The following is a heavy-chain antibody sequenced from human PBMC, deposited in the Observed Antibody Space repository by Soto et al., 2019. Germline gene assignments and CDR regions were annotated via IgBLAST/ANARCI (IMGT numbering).Heavy chain of an antibody. CDR2: INAGNGNT. D-gene: IGHD3-22*01. J-gene: IGHJ1*01. Sequence: ASVNVSGNASGYTFTSAAMDWLRQAAGQRPEWMGWINAGNGNTKYSQKFQGRVTITRDISASTVYMDMSSLRSEDTAVYFCARVTDYFDTIGYSREYYQYWGQVTRGTFSS. CDR1: GYTFTSAA. V-gene: IGHV1-3*01. CDR3: ARVTDYFDTIGYSREYYQY.